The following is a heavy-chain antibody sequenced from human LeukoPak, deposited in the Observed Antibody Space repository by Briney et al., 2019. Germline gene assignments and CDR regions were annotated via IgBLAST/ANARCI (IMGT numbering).Heavy chain of an antibody. V-gene: IGHV5-51*01. CDR2: IYPGDSDT. D-gene: IGHD6-19*01. J-gene: IGHJ4*02. CDR3: ARGLAVAGPNFDY. Sequence: GESLKISCKGSGYSFTSYWIGWVRQVPEKGLEWMGIIYPGDSDTRYSPSFQGQVTISADKSISTAYLQWSSLKASDTAMYYCARGLAVAGPNFDYWGQGTLVTVSS. CDR1: GYSFTSYW.